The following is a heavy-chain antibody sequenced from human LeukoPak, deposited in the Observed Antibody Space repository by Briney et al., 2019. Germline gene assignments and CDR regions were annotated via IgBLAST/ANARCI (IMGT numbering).Heavy chain of an antibody. CDR2: ISSSSSNI. J-gene: IGHJ4*02. Sequence: GGSLRLSCAASGFTFSSYSINWVHQAPGKGLEWVSYISSSSSNIYYAESVKGRFSISRDNAKNSLYLQMNSLRAEDTAVYYCARGYSYGYGGFDYWGQGTLVIVSS. CDR1: GFTFSSYS. CDR3: ARGYSYGYGGFDY. V-gene: IGHV3-48*04. D-gene: IGHD5-18*01.